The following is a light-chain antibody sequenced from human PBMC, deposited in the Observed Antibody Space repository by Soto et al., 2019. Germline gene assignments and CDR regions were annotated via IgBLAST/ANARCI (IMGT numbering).Light chain of an antibody. CDR2: VNT. Sequence: QSVLTQPPSVSGAPGQRVTISCTGSSSNIGAGYDVHWYQHLPGTAPKLLIYVNTNRPSGVPDRFSGSKSGTSAALAITGLQAEDEAEYYCQSNDRSLSESVVFGGGTKLTVL. V-gene: IGLV1-40*01. CDR1: SSNIGAGYD. CDR3: QSNDRSLSESVV. J-gene: IGLJ2*01.